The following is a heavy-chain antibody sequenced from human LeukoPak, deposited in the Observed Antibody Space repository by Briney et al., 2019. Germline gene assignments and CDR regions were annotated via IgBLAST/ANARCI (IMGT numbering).Heavy chain of an antibody. CDR2: ISWKSGSI. Sequence: GGSLRLSCAASGFTFDDYAMHWVRQAPGKGLEWVSGISWKSGSIGYADSVKGRFTISRDNAKNSLYLQMNSLRAEDTALYYCAKDKGSSWYGSWFDPWGQGTLVTVSS. V-gene: IGHV3-9*01. CDR1: GFTFDDYA. CDR3: AKDKGSSWYGSWFDP. J-gene: IGHJ5*02. D-gene: IGHD6-13*01.